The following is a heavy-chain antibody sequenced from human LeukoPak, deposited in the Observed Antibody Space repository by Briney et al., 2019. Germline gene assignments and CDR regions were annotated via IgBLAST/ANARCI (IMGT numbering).Heavy chain of an antibody. D-gene: IGHD1-1*01. Sequence: PSETLSLACSASGDSFSDYYWTWIRRPPGGRLEWIGHIYYRGSTKYNPSLKNRVTISVDTSKNQVSLTLASVTAADTAVYYCARAMRWTSGPVELGWFDRWGQGTLVTVSS. V-gene: IGHV4-59*01. CDR1: GDSFSDYY. CDR2: IYYRGST. CDR3: ARAMRWTSGPVELGWFDR. J-gene: IGHJ5*02.